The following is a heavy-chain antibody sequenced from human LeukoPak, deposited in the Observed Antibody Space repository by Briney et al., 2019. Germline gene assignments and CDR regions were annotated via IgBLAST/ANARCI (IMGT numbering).Heavy chain of an antibody. D-gene: IGHD1-26*01. CDR3: ARERRGSYYYLDY. V-gene: IGHV4-59*12. CDR1: GGSISSYY. CDR2: IYYSGST. J-gene: IGHJ4*02. Sequence: SETLSLTCTVSGGSISSYYWSWIRQPPGKGLEWIGYIYYSGSTNYNPSLKSRVTISVDTSKNQFSLKLSSVTAADTAVYCCARERRGSYYYLDYWGQGTLVTVSS.